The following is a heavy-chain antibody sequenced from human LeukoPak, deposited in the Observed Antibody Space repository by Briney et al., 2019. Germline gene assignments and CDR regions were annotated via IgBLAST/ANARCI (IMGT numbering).Heavy chain of an antibody. J-gene: IGHJ5*02. Sequence: ASVKVSCKASGYTFTSYGISWVRQAPGQGLEWMGWISAYNGNTNYAQKLQGRVTMTTDTSMSTAYMELRSLRSDDTAVYYCARARTADYDILTGLNWFDPWGQGTLVTVSS. D-gene: IGHD3-9*01. V-gene: IGHV1-18*01. CDR1: GYTFTSYG. CDR2: ISAYNGNT. CDR3: ARARTADYDILTGLNWFDP.